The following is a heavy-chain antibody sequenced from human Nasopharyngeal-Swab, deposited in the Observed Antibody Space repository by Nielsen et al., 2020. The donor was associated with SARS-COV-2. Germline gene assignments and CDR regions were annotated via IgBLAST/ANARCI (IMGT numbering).Heavy chain of an antibody. V-gene: IGHV5-51*01. D-gene: IGHD3-22*01. CDR3: ARRLKDYNYYDSSGPDWYFDL. CDR1: GYSFTSCW. CDR2: IYPGDSDT. Sequence: GASLKISCKGSGYSFTSCWIGWVRQMPGKGLEWMGIIYPGDSDTRYSPSFQGQVTISADKSISTAYLQWSSLKASDTAMYYCARRLKDYNYYDSSGPDWYFDLWGRGTLVTVSS. J-gene: IGHJ2*01.